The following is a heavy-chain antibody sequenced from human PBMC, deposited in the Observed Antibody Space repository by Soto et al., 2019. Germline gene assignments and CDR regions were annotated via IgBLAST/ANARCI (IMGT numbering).Heavy chain of an antibody. D-gene: IGHD2-2*02. CDR1: GFTFSRYW. V-gene: IGHV3-74*01. J-gene: IGHJ4*02. CDR3: ATYCGSPSCYMGGYS. Sequence: EVQLVESGGGLVQPGGSVRLSCAASGFTFSRYWMQWVRQAPGKGLVWVSYINTDGSSTSYADSVKGRFTISRDNAKNTLYLLMNSLSAEDTAVYYCATYCGSPSCYMGGYSWGQGTLVTVSS. CDR2: INTDGSST.